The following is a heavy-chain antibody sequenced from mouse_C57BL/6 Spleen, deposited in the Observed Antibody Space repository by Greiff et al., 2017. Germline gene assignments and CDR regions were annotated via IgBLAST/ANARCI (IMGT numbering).Heavy chain of an antibody. V-gene: IGHV10-1*01. J-gene: IGHJ4*01. CDR1: GFSFNTYA. D-gene: IGHD1-1*01. Sequence: EVQRVESGGGLVQPKGSLKLSCAASGFSFNTYAMNWVRQAPGTGLEWVARIRSKSNNYATYYADSVKDRFTISKDDSESMLYLQMNNLKTEDTAMYYCVGREDYYYGSSYGYYAMDYWGQGTSVTVSS. CDR3: VGREDYYYGSSYGYYAMDY. CDR2: IRSKSNNYAT.